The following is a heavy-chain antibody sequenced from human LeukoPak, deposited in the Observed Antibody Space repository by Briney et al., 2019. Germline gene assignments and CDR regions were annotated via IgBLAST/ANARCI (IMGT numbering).Heavy chain of an antibody. Sequence: SETLSLTCAVSGGSFSGYYWSWIPQPPGKGLEGRREINHSGSTNYNPSSTSRVTISVDTSKNQFSRKLSSVTAADTAVYYCARADGGWYYFDYWGQGTLVTVSS. CDR1: GGSFSGYY. CDR2: INHSGST. J-gene: IGHJ4*02. D-gene: IGHD6-19*01. V-gene: IGHV4-34*01. CDR3: ARADGGWYYFDY.